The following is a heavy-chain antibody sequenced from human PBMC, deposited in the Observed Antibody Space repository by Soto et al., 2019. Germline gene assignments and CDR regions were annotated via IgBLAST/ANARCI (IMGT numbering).Heavy chain of an antibody. D-gene: IGHD2-2*01. CDR2: IYYSGST. Sequence: PSETLSLTCTVSGGSVSSGSYYWSWIRQPPGKGLEWIGYIYYSGSTNYNPSLKSRVTISVDTSKNQFSLKLSSVTAADTAVYYCARDNSSTNFDYWGQGTLVTVSS. V-gene: IGHV4-61*01. CDR3: ARDNSSTNFDY. J-gene: IGHJ4*02. CDR1: GGSVSSGSYY.